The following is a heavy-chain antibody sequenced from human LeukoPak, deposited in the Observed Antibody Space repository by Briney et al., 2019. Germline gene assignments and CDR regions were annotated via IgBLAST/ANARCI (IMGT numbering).Heavy chain of an antibody. CDR3: ASLSMIGTVVSQNQYYMDA. D-gene: IGHD3-22*01. CDR2: INFDGSSR. V-gene: IGHV3-74*01. Sequence: GGSLRLSCAASGFSFSSYWMHWVRQAPGKGLVWVSRINFDGSSRNYADSVEGRFTISRDNAKNTLYLQMNSLRTEDTAVYYCASLSMIGTVVSQNQYYMDAWGNGTTVTVFS. CDR1: GFSFSSYW. J-gene: IGHJ6*03.